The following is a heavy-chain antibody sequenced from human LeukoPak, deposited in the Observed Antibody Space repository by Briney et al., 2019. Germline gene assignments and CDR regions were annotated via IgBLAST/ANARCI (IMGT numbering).Heavy chain of an antibody. CDR1: GGSISSYY. CDR3: ASLRERSYYARGFDY. CDR2: IYYSGST. Sequence: SETLSLTCTVSGGSISSYYWSWIRQPPGKGLEWSGYIYYSGSTNYNPSLKSRVTISVDTSKNQFSLKLRSVTAADTAVYYCASLRERSYYARGFDYWGQGTLVTVSS. D-gene: IGHD1-26*01. J-gene: IGHJ4*02. V-gene: IGHV4-59*08.